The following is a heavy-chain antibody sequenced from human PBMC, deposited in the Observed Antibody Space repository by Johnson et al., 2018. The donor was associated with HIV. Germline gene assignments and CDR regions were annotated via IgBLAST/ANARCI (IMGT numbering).Heavy chain of an antibody. Sequence: QVQLVESGGGLVQPGGSLRLSCAASGFTFSSYAMHWVRQAPGKGLEWVAVISYDGSNKYYADSVKGRFTISRDNSKNTLYLQMNSLRAEDKAVYYCARAEWSSSGVYAFDIWGQGTMVTVSS. V-gene: IGHV3-30*04. D-gene: IGHD3-3*01. CDR1: GFTFSSYA. CDR3: ARAEWSSSGVYAFDI. CDR2: ISYDGSNK. J-gene: IGHJ3*02.